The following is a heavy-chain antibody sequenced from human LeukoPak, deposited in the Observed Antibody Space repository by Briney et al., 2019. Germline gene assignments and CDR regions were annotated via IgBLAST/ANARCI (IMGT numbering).Heavy chain of an antibody. V-gene: IGHV3-7*01. D-gene: IGHD3-22*01. CDR1: GFTFSIYW. CDR3: ARDVWPRSSGSPCDY. CDR2: IKQDGSEK. Sequence: PGGSLRLSCAASGFTFSIYWMTWVRQAPGKGLEWEANIKQDGSEKYYVDSVKGRFPISRDNAKNSLFLQMNSLRAEDTAVYYCARDVWPRSSGSPCDYWGQGTLVTVSS. J-gene: IGHJ4*02.